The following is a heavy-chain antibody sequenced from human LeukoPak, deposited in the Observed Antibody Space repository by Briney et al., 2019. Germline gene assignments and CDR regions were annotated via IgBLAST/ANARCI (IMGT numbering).Heavy chain of an antibody. CDR3: ANVPPGYGFVIDY. J-gene: IGHJ4*02. CDR1: GYTFAGYY. D-gene: IGHD5-18*01. Sequence: ASVKVSCKASGYTFAGYYIHWVRQAPGQGLEWMGRINPHSGDTDYAQKFQGRVPMTSDTSIITAYMELSSLKSDDTAIYYCANVPPGYGFVIDYWGQGTLVTVSA. V-gene: IGHV1-2*06. CDR2: INPHSGDT.